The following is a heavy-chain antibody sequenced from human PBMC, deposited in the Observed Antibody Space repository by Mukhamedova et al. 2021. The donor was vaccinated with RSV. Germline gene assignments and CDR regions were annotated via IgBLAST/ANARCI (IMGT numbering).Heavy chain of an antibody. CDR3: AKDITGTTGAFDI. Sequence: YYADSVKGRFTIPRDNSKNSLYLQMNSLRTEDTALYYCAKDITGTTGAFDIWGQGTMVTVSS. D-gene: IGHD1-7*01. V-gene: IGHV3-43*01. J-gene: IGHJ3*02.